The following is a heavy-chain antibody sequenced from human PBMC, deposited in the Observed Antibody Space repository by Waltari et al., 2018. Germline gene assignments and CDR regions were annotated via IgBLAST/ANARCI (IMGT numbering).Heavy chain of an antibody. J-gene: IGHJ4*02. Sequence: QLQLQESGPGLVKPSETLSLTCTVSGGSISSSSYYWGWIRQPPGKGLEWIGEINHSGSTNYNPSLKSRVTISVDTSKNQFSLKLSSVTAADTAVYYCARASTMTTVDYWGQGTLVTVSS. CDR3: ARASTMTTVDY. V-gene: IGHV4-39*07. CDR2: INHSGST. D-gene: IGHD4-17*01. CDR1: GGSISSSSYY.